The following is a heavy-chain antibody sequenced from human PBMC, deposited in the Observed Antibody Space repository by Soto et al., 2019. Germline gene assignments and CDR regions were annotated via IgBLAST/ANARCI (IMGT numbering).Heavy chain of an antibody. CDR1: GFTFSDYY. CDR2: ISSSGSTV. CDR3: ARMRYDYGDPPPYYFGY. D-gene: IGHD4-17*01. V-gene: IGHV3-11*01. J-gene: IGHJ4*02. Sequence: GGSLRLSCAASGFTFSDYYMSWIRQAPGKGLEWVSYISSSGSTVYYAASVKARFTISRDNAKNSLYLLMNSLSTEDAAVYCCARMRYDYGDPPPYYFGYWGQRPLVTVSS.